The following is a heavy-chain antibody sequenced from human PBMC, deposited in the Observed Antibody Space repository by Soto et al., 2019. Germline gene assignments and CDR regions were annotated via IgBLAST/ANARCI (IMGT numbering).Heavy chain of an antibody. CDR3: ARDPRYSSSWHYGMDV. V-gene: IGHV4-59*01. J-gene: IGHJ6*02. CDR1: GGSISSYY. D-gene: IGHD6-13*01. CDR2: IYYSGIT. Sequence: SDTLSLTRTAAGGSISSYYWSWIRQPPGKGLEWIGYIYYSGITNYNPSLKSRVTISVDTSKNQFSLELSSVTAADTAVYYCARDPRYSSSWHYGMDVWGQGTTVTVSS.